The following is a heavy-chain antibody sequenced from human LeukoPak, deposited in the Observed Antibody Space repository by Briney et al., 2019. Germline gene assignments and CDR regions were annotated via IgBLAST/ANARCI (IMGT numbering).Heavy chain of an antibody. V-gene: IGHV5-10-1*01. Sequence: GESLKISCKGSGYSFTSYWISWVRQMPGKGLEWMGRIDPSDSYTNYSPSFQGHVTISADKSISTAYLQWSSLKASDTAMYYCARHLNHYGSGSYSYYYGMDVWGKGTTVTVSS. CDR1: GYSFTSYW. CDR2: IDPSDSYT. CDR3: ARHLNHYGSGSYSYYYGMDV. D-gene: IGHD3-10*01. J-gene: IGHJ6*04.